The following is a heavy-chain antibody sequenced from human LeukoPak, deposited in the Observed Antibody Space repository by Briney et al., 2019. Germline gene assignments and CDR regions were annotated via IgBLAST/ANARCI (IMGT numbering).Heavy chain of an antibody. D-gene: IGHD3-10*01. J-gene: IGHJ4*02. CDR1: GGSISSSSYY. CDR2: IYYSGST. V-gene: IGHV4-39*01. CDR3: ARVAYGSGSSPYFDY. Sequence: PSETLSLTCTVSGGSISSSSYYWGWIRQPPGKGLEWIGSIYYSGSTYYNPSLESRVTISVDTSKNQFSLKLSSVTAADTAVYYCARVAYGSGSSPYFDYWGQGTLVTVSS.